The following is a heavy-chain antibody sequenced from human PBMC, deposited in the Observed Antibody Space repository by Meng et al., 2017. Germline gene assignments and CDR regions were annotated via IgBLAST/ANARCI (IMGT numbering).Heavy chain of an antibody. CDR3: ARDIRGYYYYGMDV. J-gene: IGHJ6*02. CDR1: GFTFSSFW. Sequence: GESLKISCAASGFTFSSFWMCWVRQAPGKGLEWVANIKQDGSEKYYVDSVKGRFTISRDNAKNSLYLQMNSTRAEDTAVYYCARDIRGYYYYGMDVWGQGTTVTVSS. CDR2: IKQDGSEK. V-gene: IGHV3-7*01. D-gene: IGHD3-10*01.